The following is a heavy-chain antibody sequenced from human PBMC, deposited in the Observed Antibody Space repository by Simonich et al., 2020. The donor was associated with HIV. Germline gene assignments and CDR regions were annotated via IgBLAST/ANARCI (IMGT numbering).Heavy chain of an antibody. CDR1: GGSFSGYY. J-gene: IGHJ4*02. CDR2: IDHSEST. D-gene: IGHD5-12*01. V-gene: IGHV4-34*01. CDR3: ARRSGYDLDY. Sequence: QVHLQQWGAGLLKPSETLSLTCAVYGGSFSGYYWNWIRQPPGKGLEWIGEIDHSESTNYHPSLKSRVTISVDTSKNQFSLKLSSVTAADTAVYYCARRSGYDLDYWGQGTLVTVSS.